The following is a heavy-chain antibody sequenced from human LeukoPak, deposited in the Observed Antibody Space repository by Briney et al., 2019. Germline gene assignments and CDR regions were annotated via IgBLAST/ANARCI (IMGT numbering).Heavy chain of an antibody. D-gene: IGHD3-3*01. CDR3: ARAHDFWSAHRAFDI. CDR1: GASISGGDYY. CDR2: IYASGRT. V-gene: IGHV4-30-4*08. Sequence: PSQTLSLTCTVSGASISGGDYYWDWIRQPPGRGLEWIVYIYASGRTYYNPSLKSRVSFSADTSKKQFSLKLSSVTAADTAVYYCARAHDFWSAHRAFDIWGQGTMVIVSS. J-gene: IGHJ3*02.